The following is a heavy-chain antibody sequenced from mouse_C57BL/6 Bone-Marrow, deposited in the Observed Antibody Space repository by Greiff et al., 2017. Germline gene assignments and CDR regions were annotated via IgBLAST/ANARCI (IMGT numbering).Heavy chain of an antibody. D-gene: IGHD1-1*01. J-gene: IGHJ2*01. CDR2: IDPENGDT. CDR3: TTSITTVVATNY. Sequence: EVMLVESGAELVRPGASVKLSCTASGFNIKDDYMHWVKQRPEQGLEWIGWIDPENGDTEYASKFQGKATITADTSSNTAYLQLSSLTSEDTAVYYCTTSITTVVATNYWGQGTTLTVSS. CDR1: GFNIKDDY. V-gene: IGHV14-4*01.